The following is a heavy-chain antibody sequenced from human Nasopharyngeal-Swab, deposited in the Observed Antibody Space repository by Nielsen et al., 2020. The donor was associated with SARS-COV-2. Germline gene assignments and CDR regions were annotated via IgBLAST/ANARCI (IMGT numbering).Heavy chain of an antibody. Sequence: GESLKISCAASGFTFSSYATHWVRQAPGKGLEWVAVIWYDGSNKYYADSVKGRFTISRDNSKNTLYLQMNSLRAEDTAVYYCARENDYADEYYFDYWGQGTLVTVSS. V-gene: IGHV3-33*08. CDR3: ARENDYADEYYFDY. CDR1: GFTFSSYA. J-gene: IGHJ4*02. CDR2: IWYDGSNK. D-gene: IGHD4-17*01.